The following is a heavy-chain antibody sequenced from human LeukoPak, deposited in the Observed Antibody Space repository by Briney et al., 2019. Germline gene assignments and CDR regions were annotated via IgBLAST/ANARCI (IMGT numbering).Heavy chain of an antibody. J-gene: IGHJ4*02. CDR1: GFTFSSYW. D-gene: IGHD1-1*01. CDR2: IKQDGSEK. V-gene: IGHV3-7*01. CDR3: ARDSSQNWNDATLDY. Sequence: PGGSLRLSCAASGFTFSSYWMSWVRQAPGKGLEWVANIKQDGSEKYYVDSVKGRFTISRDNAKNSLYLQMNSLRAEDTAVYYCARDSSQNWNDATLDYWGQGTLVTVSS.